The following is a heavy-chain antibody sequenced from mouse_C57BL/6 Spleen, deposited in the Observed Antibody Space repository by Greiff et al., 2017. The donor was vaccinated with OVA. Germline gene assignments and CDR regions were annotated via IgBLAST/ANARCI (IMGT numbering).Heavy chain of an antibody. J-gene: IGHJ2*01. CDR2: IYPGSGNT. Sequence: VKLVESGAELVRPGASVKLSCKASGYTFTDYYINWVKQRPGQGLEWIARIYPGSGNTYYNEKFKGKATLTAEKSSSTAYMQLSSLTSEDSAVYFCARGPTHLYYFDYWGQGTTLTVSS. CDR1: GYTFTDYY. V-gene: IGHV1-76*01. CDR3: ARGPTHLYYFDY.